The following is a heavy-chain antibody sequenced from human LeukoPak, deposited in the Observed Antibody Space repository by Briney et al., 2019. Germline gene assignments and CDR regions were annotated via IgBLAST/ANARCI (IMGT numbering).Heavy chain of an antibody. Sequence: GGSLRLSCAASGFTFSSYAMSWVRQAPGKGLEWVSAISGSGGSTYYADSVKGRFTISRDNSKNSLYLQMNSLRAEDTAVYYCAREKDYVWGSYRPDAFDIWGQGTMVTVSS. V-gene: IGHV3-23*01. CDR2: ISGSGGST. CDR1: GFTFSSYA. J-gene: IGHJ3*02. CDR3: AREKDYVWGSYRPDAFDI. D-gene: IGHD3-16*02.